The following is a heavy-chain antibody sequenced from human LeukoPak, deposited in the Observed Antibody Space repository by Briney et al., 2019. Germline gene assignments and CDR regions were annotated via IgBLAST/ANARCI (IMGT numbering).Heavy chain of an antibody. CDR1: GFTFSSYG. CDR2: ISSSSSYI. Sequence: PGGSLRLSCAASGFTFSSYGMSWVRQAPGKGLEWVSSISSSSSYIYYADSVKGRFTISRDNAKNSLYLQLNSLRAEDTAVYYCERAYCSTTTCYFPWGQGTLVTVSS. J-gene: IGHJ5*02. CDR3: ERAYCSTTTCYFP. V-gene: IGHV3-21*01. D-gene: IGHD2-2*01.